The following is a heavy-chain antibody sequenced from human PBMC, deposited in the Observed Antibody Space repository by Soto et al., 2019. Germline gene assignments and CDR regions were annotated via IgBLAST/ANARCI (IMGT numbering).Heavy chain of an antibody. CDR1: GYNFTNYG. J-gene: IGHJ1*01. CDR3: TRAAREFSRSCSFH. V-gene: IGHV1-18*01. CDR2: ISAYNGNT. D-gene: IGHD1-26*01. Sequence: QVQLVQSGAEVKKPGASVKVSCKASGYNFTNYGINWVRQAPGQGLEWMGWISAYNGNTNYAQNLQGRVTMTTDTSTTTAYMELRSLRSDDTAVFYCTRAAREFSRSCSFHWGQGTLVTVSS.